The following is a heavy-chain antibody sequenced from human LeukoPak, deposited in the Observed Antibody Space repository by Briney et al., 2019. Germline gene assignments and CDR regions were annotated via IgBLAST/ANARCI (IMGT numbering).Heavy chain of an antibody. J-gene: IGHJ4*02. CDR3: ARSYYYGSGSYDY. V-gene: IGHV4-39*07. Sequence: SETLSLTCTVSRGSSSSSNFYWGWIRQSPGKGLEWIGSIDYSGSTYYNPSLKSRVTISVDTSKNQFSLKLSSVTAADTAVYYCARSYYYGSGSYDYWGQGTLVTVSS. D-gene: IGHD3-10*01. CDR2: IDYSGST. CDR1: RGSSSSSNFY.